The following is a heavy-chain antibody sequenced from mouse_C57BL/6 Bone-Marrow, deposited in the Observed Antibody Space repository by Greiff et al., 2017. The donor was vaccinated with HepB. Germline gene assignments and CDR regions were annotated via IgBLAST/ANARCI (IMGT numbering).Heavy chain of an antibody. Sequence: QVQLKESGAELMKPGASVKLSCKATGYTFTGYWIEWVKQRPGHGLEWIGEILPGSGSTNYNVKFKGKAPFTADTSSNTAYMQLSSLTTEDSAIYYCARGDYYGSSYWFAYWGQGTLVTVSA. J-gene: IGHJ3*01. CDR2: ILPGSGST. V-gene: IGHV1-9*01. CDR1: GYTFTGYW. CDR3: ARGDYYGSSYWFAY. D-gene: IGHD1-1*01.